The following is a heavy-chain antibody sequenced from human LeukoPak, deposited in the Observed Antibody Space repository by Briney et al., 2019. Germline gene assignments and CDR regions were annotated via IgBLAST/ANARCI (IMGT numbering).Heavy chain of an antibody. CDR3: ARDPSGWYGPLFDY. Sequence: PGRSLRLSCAASGFTFDDYAMHWVRQAPGKGLEWVAGISWNSGSIGYADSVKGRFTISRDNAKNSLYLQMNSLRAEDTAVYYCARDPSGWYGPLFDYWGQGTLVTVSS. V-gene: IGHV3-9*01. CDR1: GFTFDDYA. D-gene: IGHD6-19*01. CDR2: ISWNSGSI. J-gene: IGHJ4*02.